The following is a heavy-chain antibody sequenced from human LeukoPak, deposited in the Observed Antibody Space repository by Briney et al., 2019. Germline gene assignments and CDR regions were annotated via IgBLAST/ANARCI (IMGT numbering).Heavy chain of an antibody. CDR1: GFTFSNYE. Sequence: GGSLRLSCAASGFTFSNYEMHWVRQAPGKGLEWISYISSGGGAKYYADSVKGRFTISRDIVNSSLFLQVNSLRAEDTAVYYCAWGTYGSGTYGRYGMDVWGKGTTVTVSS. V-gene: IGHV3-48*03. CDR3: AWGTYGSGTYGRYGMDV. D-gene: IGHD3-10*01. J-gene: IGHJ6*04. CDR2: ISSGGGAK.